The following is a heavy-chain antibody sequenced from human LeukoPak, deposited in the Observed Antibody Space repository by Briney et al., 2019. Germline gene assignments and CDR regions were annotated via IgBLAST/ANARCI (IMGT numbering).Heavy chain of an antibody. CDR1: GGSISSYY. CDR2: IYYSGST. Sequence: PSETLSLTCSVSGGSISSYYWSWIRQPPGKGLEWIGYIYYSGSTNYNPSLKSRVTISVDTSKNQFSLKLRSVTAADTAVYYCARVTGYVIEDNFDYWGQGTLVTVSS. CDR3: ARVTGYVIEDNFDY. V-gene: IGHV4-59*01. J-gene: IGHJ4*02. D-gene: IGHD2-15*01.